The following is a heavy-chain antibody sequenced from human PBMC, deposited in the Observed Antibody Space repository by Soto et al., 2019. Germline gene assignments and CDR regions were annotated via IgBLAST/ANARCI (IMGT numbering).Heavy chain of an antibody. Sequence: ASVKVSCKVSGYIITEISIHWVRQAPGKGLEWMVGFDPEDGETNYAQKFQGRVTITKDTSASTVYMELSSLRSEDTAVYYCANDIIVIPGAKGLDYWGQGALVTVSS. CDR3: ANDIIVIPGAKGLDY. CDR1: GYIITEIS. J-gene: IGHJ4*02. D-gene: IGHD2-2*01. V-gene: IGHV1-24*01. CDR2: FDPEDGET.